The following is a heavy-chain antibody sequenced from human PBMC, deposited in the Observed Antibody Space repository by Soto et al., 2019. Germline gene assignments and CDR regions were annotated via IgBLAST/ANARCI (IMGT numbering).Heavy chain of an antibody. CDR1: GFTFSSYA. D-gene: IGHD3-10*01. V-gene: IGHV3-30-3*01. J-gene: IGHJ6*02. CDR3: ARDQKMAYYYGSGPIDYYGNDV. CDR2: ISFGGDNK. Sequence: QVQLVESGGGVVQPGRSLRLSCAASGFTFSSYAMHWVRQAPGKGLEWVAVISFGGDNKYYADSVKGRFTISRDNLKNKLYLQMNSQRDEDRAIYACARDQKMAYYYGSGPIDYYGNDVWGQGTTVTVSS.